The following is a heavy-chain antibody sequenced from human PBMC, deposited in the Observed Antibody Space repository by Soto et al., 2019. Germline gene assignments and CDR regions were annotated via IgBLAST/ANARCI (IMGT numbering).Heavy chain of an antibody. V-gene: IGHV4-59*08. CDR3: ARHGGSYSFDY. CDR2: NSYSGST. CDR1: GGSTSSYY. Sequence: QVQLQESGPGLVKPSETLSLTCTVTGGSTSSYYWSWLRQPPGKGLEWIGYNSYSGSTDYNPSLKSRVNISVDTSKTQFSLKLSSATAADTAVYYCARHGGSYSFDYWGQGTLVTVSS. D-gene: IGHD1-26*01. J-gene: IGHJ4*02.